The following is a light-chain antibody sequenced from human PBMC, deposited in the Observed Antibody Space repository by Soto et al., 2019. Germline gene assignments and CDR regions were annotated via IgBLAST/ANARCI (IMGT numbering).Light chain of an antibody. J-gene: IGLJ2*01. CDR2: HVS. CDR3: SSYGGFNNVL. Sequence: QSAPTQPPSASGSPGQSVTIPCTGTSSDVGDYNYVSWYQQHPGKVPKLLIHHVSRRPSGVPARFSGSKSGNTASLTVSGLQTEDEADYYCSSYGGFNNVLFGGGTKLTVL. CDR1: SSDVGDYNY. V-gene: IGLV2-8*01.